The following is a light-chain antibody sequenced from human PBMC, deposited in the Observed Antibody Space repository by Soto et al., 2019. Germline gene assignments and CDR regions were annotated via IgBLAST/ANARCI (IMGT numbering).Light chain of an antibody. CDR2: EAS. CDR1: QDIDRY. Sequence: DIQMTQSPSSLSASVGDRVTITCRASQDIDRYLNWYQHKPGKAPKLLIYEASRLETGVPLRFSGDGYGTDFTRIIHTLQPEDTATYYCQQYESLASFGPGTKVDL. J-gene: IGKJ3*01. V-gene: IGKV1-33*01. CDR3: QQYESLAS.